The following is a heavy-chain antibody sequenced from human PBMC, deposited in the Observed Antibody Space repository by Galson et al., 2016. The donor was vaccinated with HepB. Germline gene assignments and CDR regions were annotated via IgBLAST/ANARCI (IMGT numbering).Heavy chain of an antibody. CDR1: GISFSTFS. Sequence: SLRLSCAASGISFSTFSMNWVRQAPGQGLEWLSSISSNGDFINYADSVKGRFTISRDNADNSLFLHMSSLRAEDTAVYYCARDRRGSGWYNDYWGQGTLVTVSS. J-gene: IGHJ4*02. CDR2: ISSNGDFI. D-gene: IGHD6-19*01. CDR3: ARDRRGSGWYNDY. V-gene: IGHV3-21*01.